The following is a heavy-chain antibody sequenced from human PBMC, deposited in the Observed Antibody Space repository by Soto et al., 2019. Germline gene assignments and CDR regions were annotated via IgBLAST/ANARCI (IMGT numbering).Heavy chain of an antibody. CDR3: ARKPLRAYAFDI. J-gene: IGHJ3*02. CDR1: GGSISSGGYS. Sequence: SETLSLTCAVSGGSISSGGYSWSWIRQPPGKGLEWIGYIYHSGSTYYNPSLKSRVTISVDRSKNQFSLKLSSVTAADTAVYYCARKPLRAYAFDIWGQGTMVTVSS. D-gene: IGHD4-17*01. V-gene: IGHV4-30-2*01. CDR2: IYHSGST.